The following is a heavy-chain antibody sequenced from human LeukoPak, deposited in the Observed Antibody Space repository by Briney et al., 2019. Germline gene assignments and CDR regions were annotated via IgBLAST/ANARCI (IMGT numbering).Heavy chain of an antibody. V-gene: IGHV4-59*08. CDR3: ARGNRITMVRGVTTNWFDP. D-gene: IGHD3-10*01. J-gene: IGHJ5*02. CDR2: IYNSGST. Sequence: PSETLSLTCTVSGGSISSYYWSWIRQPPGKGLEWIGYIYNSGSTNYNPSLKSRVTISVDTSKNQFSLKLSSVTAADTAVYYCARGNRITMVRGVTTNWFDPWGQGTLVTVSS. CDR1: GGSISSYY.